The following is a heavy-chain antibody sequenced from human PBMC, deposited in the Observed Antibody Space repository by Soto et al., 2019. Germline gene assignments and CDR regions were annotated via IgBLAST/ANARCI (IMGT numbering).Heavy chain of an antibody. Sequence: GGSLRLSCAASGFTVSSNYMSWVRQAPGKGLEWVSVIYSGGSTYYADSVKGRFTISRDNSKNTLYLQMNSLRAEDTAVYYFARDRVDFWSGYRSPLYGMDVWGQGTTVTVSS. CDR3: ARDRVDFWSGYRSPLYGMDV. CDR2: IYSGGST. CDR1: GFTVSSNY. V-gene: IGHV3-53*01. D-gene: IGHD3-3*01. J-gene: IGHJ6*02.